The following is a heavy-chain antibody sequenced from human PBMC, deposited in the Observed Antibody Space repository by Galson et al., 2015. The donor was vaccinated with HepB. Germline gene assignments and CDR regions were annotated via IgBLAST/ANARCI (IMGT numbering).Heavy chain of an antibody. CDR2: ISGTGGST. Sequence: SLRLSCAASGFTFSNYAMSWVRQAPGKGLEWVSGISGTGGSTYYADSVKGRFTISRDNSKNTLYLQMNSLRAEDTAVYYCAKESLPGGITRGGLGYWGQGTLVSVSS. V-gene: IGHV3-23*01. CDR3: AKESLPGGITRGGLGY. D-gene: IGHD3-16*01. CDR1: GFTFSNYA. J-gene: IGHJ4*02.